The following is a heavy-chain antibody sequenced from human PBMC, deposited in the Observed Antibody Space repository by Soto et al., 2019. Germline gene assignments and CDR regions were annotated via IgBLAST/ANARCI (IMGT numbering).Heavy chain of an antibody. CDR3: ARIVVVPAAENYYYYGMDV. J-gene: IGHJ6*02. CDR1: GYSFTSYW. CDR2: IDPSDSYT. Sequence: GESLKISCKGSGYSFTSYWISWVRQMPGKGLEWMGRIDPSDSYTNYSPSFQGHVTISADKSISTAYLQWSSLKASDTAMYYCARIVVVPAAENYYYYGMDVWGQGTTVTVSS. V-gene: IGHV5-10-1*01. D-gene: IGHD2-2*01.